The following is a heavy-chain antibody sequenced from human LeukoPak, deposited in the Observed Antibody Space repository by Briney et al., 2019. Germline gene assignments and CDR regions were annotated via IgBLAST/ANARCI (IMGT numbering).Heavy chain of an antibody. CDR1: GGSISSSHW. Sequence: SGTLSLTCAVSGGSISSSHWWTWVRQPPGKGVEWIGVIHHSGSTNYNPSLKSRVTMSVDKSKNHFSLKLTSVTAADTAVYYCARWYDHASGSYHTRPYSLDSWGQGTLVTVSS. CDR2: IHHSGST. D-gene: IGHD3-10*01. V-gene: IGHV4-4*02. J-gene: IGHJ4*02. CDR3: ARWYDHASGSYHTRPYSLDS.